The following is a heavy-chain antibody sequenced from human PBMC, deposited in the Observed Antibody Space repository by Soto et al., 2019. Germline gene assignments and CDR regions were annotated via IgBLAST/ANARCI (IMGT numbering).Heavy chain of an antibody. CDR2: TSYDGSGK. CDR3: ARWGTTGGLDV. D-gene: IGHD3-16*01. CDR1: GFTFRSYV. V-gene: IGHV3-30*19. Sequence: ESGGGVVPPGTSLRLSCVGSGFTFRSYVIHWVRQAPGKGLEWVALTSYDGSGKYYGDSVRGRFTISRDNSRNTVDLQMDSLRLEDTALYYCARWGTTGGLDVWGQGTLVSVSS. J-gene: IGHJ1*01.